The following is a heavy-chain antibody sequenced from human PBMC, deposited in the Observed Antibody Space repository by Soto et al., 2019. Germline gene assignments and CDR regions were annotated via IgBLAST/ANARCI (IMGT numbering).Heavy chain of an antibody. J-gene: IGHJ4*02. V-gene: IGHV1-18*01. Sequence: QVQLVQSGAEVKKPGASVKVSCKASGYTFTSYGISWVRQAPGQGLEWVGWISAYNGNTNYAQKLQGRVTMTTDTSTSTAYMELRSLSSDDTAVYYCARDLEGVTMVRGATLDYWGQGTLVTVSS. D-gene: IGHD3-10*01. CDR2: ISAYNGNT. CDR3: ARDLEGVTMVRGATLDY. CDR1: GYTFTSYG.